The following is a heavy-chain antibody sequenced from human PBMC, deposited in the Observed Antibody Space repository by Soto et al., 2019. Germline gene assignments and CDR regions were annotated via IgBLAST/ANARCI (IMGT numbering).Heavy chain of an antibody. CDR3: ARQYCTSTSCWYYFDY. CDR2: IYYSGST. Sequence: PSETLSLTCTVSGASISSSGNYWGWIRQPPGKGLEWIGSIYYSGSTYYNTSLKSRVTISVDTSKNQFSLKLSSVTAADKAVYYCARQYCTSTSCWYYFDYWGQGTLVTVSS. J-gene: IGHJ4*02. CDR1: GASISSSGNY. V-gene: IGHV4-39*01. D-gene: IGHD2-2*01.